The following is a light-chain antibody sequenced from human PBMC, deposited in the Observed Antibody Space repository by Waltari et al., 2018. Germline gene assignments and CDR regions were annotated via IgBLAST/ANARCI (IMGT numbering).Light chain of an antibody. Sequence: DVQMTQSPSSLSASLGARVTIPCRAGQSISSYLNWYQQKPGMAPKLLIYASSTLQTGVPSRFSGSGSGTDFTLTISSLQPEDFATYYCQQSFTTPLTFGGGTKVEIK. CDR2: ASS. J-gene: IGKJ4*01. CDR1: QSISSY. V-gene: IGKV1-39*01. CDR3: QQSFTTPLT.